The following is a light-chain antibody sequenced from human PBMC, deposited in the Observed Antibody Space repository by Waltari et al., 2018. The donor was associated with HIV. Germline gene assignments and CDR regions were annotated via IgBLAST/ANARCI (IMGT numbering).Light chain of an antibody. V-gene: IGLV2-8*01. CDR2: EVN. CDR1: SRDIGNYNY. J-gene: IGLJ1*01. Sequence: QSALTQPPPAPGSPGQSVTISCTGTSRDIGNYNYVSWYQQYPGKAPRLIIFEVNRRPSGVPDRFFGSESGNTASLTVSGLQTEDEADYYCSSYAGSSGLGVFGTGTKVTVL. CDR3: SSYAGSSGLGV.